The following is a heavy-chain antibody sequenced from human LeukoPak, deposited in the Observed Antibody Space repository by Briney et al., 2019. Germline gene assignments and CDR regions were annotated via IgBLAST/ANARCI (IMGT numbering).Heavy chain of an antibody. CDR3: ARSGGGFFDY. CDR2: INSDGSST. CDR1: GFTFSNYW. Sequence: GGSLILSCAASGFTFSNYWMHWVRQAPGKGLVWVSRINSDGSSTSYADSVKGRFTISRDNAKNTLYLQMNSLRAEDTAVYFCARSGGGFFDYWGQGTLVTVSS. J-gene: IGHJ4*02. V-gene: IGHV3-74*01. D-gene: IGHD3-16*01.